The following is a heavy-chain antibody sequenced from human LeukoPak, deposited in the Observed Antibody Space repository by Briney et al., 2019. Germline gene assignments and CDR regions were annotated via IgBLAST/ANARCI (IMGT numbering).Heavy chain of an antibody. Sequence: PGESLRLSCAVSGFTFSSYWMTWVRQAPGKGLEWVSAIGNGGDTHYTGSVKGRFTISRENAKNSLYLQMNSLRAGDTAVYYCARGNILTGYDYWGQGTLVTVTS. CDR1: GFTFSSYW. CDR2: IGNGGDT. CDR3: ARGNILTGYDY. J-gene: IGHJ4*02. V-gene: IGHV3-13*01. D-gene: IGHD3-9*01.